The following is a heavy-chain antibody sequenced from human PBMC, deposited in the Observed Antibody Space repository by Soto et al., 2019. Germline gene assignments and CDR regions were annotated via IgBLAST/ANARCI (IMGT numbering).Heavy chain of an antibody. J-gene: IGHJ4*02. CDR2: ISAHNGNT. D-gene: IGHD1-1*01. Sequence: QVDLVQSGAEVKKPGASVKVSCKASGYTFTSYAITWVRQAPGQGLEWMGWISAHNGNTDYAQKLQGRVIVTRDTSTSTAYMELRSLRSDDTAVYYCARGRYGDYWGQGALVTVSS. CDR1: GYTFTSYA. CDR3: ARGRYGDY. V-gene: IGHV1-18*01.